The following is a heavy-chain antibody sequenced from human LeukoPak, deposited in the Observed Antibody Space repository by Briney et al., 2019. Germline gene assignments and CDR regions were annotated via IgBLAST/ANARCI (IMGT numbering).Heavy chain of an antibody. CDR3: ARAPTVLVGYCSSSSCQADY. J-gene: IGHJ4*02. CDR1: GFTVSSNY. CDR2: IYSGGNT. D-gene: IGHD2-2*01. Sequence: GSLRLSCAASGFTVSSNYMSWVRQAPGKGLEWVSVIYSGGNTNYADSVKGRFTISRDNSKNTLYLQMNSLRAEDTAEYYCARAPTVLVGYCSSSSCQADYWGQGTLVTVSS. V-gene: IGHV3-53*01.